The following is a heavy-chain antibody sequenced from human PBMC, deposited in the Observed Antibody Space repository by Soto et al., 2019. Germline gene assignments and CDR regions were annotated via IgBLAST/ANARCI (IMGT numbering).Heavy chain of an antibody. V-gene: IGHV4-4*02. Sequence: QVQLQESGPGLVKPSGTLSLTCAVSNGSITSGNWWSWVRQHPGKGLEWIGDIYQTGSTNYNPSLRSRVIISVDKSKNNFSLSLSSVTAADTAVYFCARVWGALAPIAGWFGPWGRGILVTVSS. J-gene: IGHJ5*02. CDR2: IYQTGST. CDR1: NGSITSGNW. CDR3: ARVWGALAPIAGWFGP. D-gene: IGHD3-16*01.